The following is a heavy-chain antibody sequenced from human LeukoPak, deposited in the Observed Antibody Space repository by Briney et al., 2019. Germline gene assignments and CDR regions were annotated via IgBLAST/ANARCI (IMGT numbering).Heavy chain of an antibody. Sequence: GGSLRLSCAASGLTFDDYVMSWVRQAPGKGLEWVSGINWNGGSTGYADSVKGRFTISRDNAKNSLYLQMNSLRAEDTAVYYCARVAYDILTGYFYMGGVSDYWGQGTLVTVSS. CDR3: ARVAYDILTGYFYMGGVSDY. CDR1: GLTFDDYV. V-gene: IGHV3-20*04. D-gene: IGHD3-9*01. J-gene: IGHJ4*02. CDR2: INWNGGST.